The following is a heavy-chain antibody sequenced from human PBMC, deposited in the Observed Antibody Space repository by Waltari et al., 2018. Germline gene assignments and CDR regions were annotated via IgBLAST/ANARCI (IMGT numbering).Heavy chain of an antibody. CDR3: ARGSEYQLPTIDYYGMDV. J-gene: IGHJ6*02. D-gene: IGHD2-2*01. CDR2: IWYDRSNK. V-gene: IGHV3-33*01. Sequence: QVRRLDGGGGVVQPGGSLRLSWAAPGFTLRSFGMLSVRRAPGKGLEWVAVIWYDRSNKYYADSVKGRFTISRDNSKNTLYLQMNSLRAEDTAVYYCARGSEYQLPTIDYYGMDVWGQGTTVTVSS. CDR1: GFTLRSFG.